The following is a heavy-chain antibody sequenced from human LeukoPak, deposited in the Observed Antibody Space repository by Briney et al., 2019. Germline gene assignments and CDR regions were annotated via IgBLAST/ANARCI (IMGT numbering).Heavy chain of an antibody. J-gene: IGHJ4*02. CDR3: ARVYSSSSGGFDY. D-gene: IGHD6-6*01. CDR2: IYHSGST. CDR1: GYSISSGYY. Sequence: SETLSLTCAVSGYSISSGYYWGWIRPPPGKGLEWIGSIYHSGSTYYNPSLKSRVTISVDTSKSQFSLKLSSVTAADTAVYYCARVYSSSSGGFDYWGQGTLVTVSS. V-gene: IGHV4-38-2*01.